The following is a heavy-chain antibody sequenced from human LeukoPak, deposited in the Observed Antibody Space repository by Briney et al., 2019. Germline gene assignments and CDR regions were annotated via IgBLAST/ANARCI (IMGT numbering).Heavy chain of an antibody. CDR1: GFTFSSYG. CDR2: IRYDGSSK. V-gene: IGHV3-30*02. Sequence: PGGSLRLSCAASGFTFSSYGMHWVRQAPGKGLEWVVFIRYDGSSKYYADSVKGRFTISRDNSKNTLYLQMNSLRAEDTAVYYCARGARVGPGTYYDFWSGYFGGGLAQGDFDYWGQGTLVTVSS. CDR3: ARGARVGPGTYYDFWSGYFGGGLAQGDFDY. D-gene: IGHD3-3*01. J-gene: IGHJ4*02.